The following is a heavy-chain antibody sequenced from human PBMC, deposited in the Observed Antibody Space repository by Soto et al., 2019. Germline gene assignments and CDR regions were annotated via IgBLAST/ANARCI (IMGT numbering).Heavy chain of an antibody. Sequence: GASVKVSCKTSGYTFTDYLIHWVRQAPGQGLDWMGWVRPNGGGTNYAQKFQGRVTMTTDTSTSTAYMELRSLRSDDTAVYYCARAAVPTYYDFWSGYYLTYGMDVWGQGTTVTVSS. J-gene: IGHJ6*02. CDR3: ARAAVPTYYDFWSGYYLTYGMDV. D-gene: IGHD3-3*01. V-gene: IGHV1-2*02. CDR1: GYTFTDYL. CDR2: VRPNGGGT.